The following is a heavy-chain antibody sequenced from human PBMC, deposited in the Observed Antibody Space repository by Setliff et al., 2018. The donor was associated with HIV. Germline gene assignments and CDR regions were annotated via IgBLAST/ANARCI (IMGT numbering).Heavy chain of an antibody. CDR3: VKDEEYIGVVSATMNMPGYYHYYYMDV. J-gene: IGHJ6*03. D-gene: IGHD2-2*01. CDR1: GFTFSSYT. Sequence: PGGSLRLSCAASGFTFSSYTMLWVRQAPGKGLEWVASISGGGKSIYYADSVKGRFTISRDNADRSLYLQMNSLRAEDTAVYYCVKDEEYIGVVSATMNMPGYYHYYYMDVWGKGSTVTVSS. V-gene: IGHV3-21*01. CDR2: ISGGGKSI.